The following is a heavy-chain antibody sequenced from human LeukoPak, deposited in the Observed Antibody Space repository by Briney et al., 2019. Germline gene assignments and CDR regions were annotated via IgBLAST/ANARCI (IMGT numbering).Heavy chain of an antibody. D-gene: IGHD4-23*01. Sequence: GASVKVSCKASGYTFTSYYMHWVRQAPGQGLEWMGIINPSGGSTSYAQKFQGRVTMTRDMSTSTVYKELSSLRSEDTAVYYCAREVTVGSAIDYWGQGTLVTVSS. J-gene: IGHJ4*02. CDR1: GYTFTSYY. CDR2: INPSGGST. CDR3: AREVTVGSAIDY. V-gene: IGHV1-46*01.